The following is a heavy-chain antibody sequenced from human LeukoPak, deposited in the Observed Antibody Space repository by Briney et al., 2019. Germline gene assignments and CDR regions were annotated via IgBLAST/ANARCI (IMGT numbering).Heavy chain of an antibody. CDR2: IYYSGST. Sequence: MTSETLSLTCTVSGGSISSGGYYWSWIRQHPGKGLEWIGYIYYSGSTYYSPSLKSRVTISVDTSKNQFSLKLSSVTAADTAVYYCARTRRITMVRGGILFDPWGQGTLVTVSS. CDR1: GGSISSGGYY. CDR3: ARTRRITMVRGGILFDP. J-gene: IGHJ5*02. D-gene: IGHD3-10*01. V-gene: IGHV4-31*03.